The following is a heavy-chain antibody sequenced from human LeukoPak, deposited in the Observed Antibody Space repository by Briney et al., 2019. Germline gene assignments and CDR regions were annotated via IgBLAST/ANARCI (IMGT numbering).Heavy chain of an antibody. CDR2: MNPKSGNT. CDR3: ARVDGSPDY. CDR1: GYTFTRYD. Sequence: ASVKVSCKASGYTFTRYDINWVRLATGQGLEWVGWMNPKSGNTGHAPKFQGRVTITRDTSISTVYMELSSLRSEDTAVYFCARVDGSPDYWGQGTLVTVSS. V-gene: IGHV1-8*03. J-gene: IGHJ4*02. D-gene: IGHD2-15*01.